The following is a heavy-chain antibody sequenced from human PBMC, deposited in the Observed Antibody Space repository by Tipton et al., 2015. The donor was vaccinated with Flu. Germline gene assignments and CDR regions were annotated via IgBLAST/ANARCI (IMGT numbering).Heavy chain of an antibody. CDR1: GVSISSSNTYY. Sequence: TLSLTCSVSGVSISSSNTYYWSWIRQPAGKGLEWIGRIYSNGNTNYNPSLTGRVTLSLDTSNNQFSLKLSSATAADTAVYYCAREIYYYDISGYKGFEYWGQGSLVTVSS. V-gene: IGHV4-4*07. J-gene: IGHJ4*02. CDR2: IYSNGNT. CDR3: AREIYYYDISGYKGFEY. D-gene: IGHD3-22*01.